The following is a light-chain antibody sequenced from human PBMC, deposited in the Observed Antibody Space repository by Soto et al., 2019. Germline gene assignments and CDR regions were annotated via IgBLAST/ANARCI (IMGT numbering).Light chain of an antibody. CDR3: QQYYSAPWT. Sequence: DIVMTQSPDFLTVSLGERATINCKSSRNVLYTSNTKNYLAWYQQKPGQPPKLLIYWASTRESGVPDRFSGSGSGTDFTLTISSLQAEDVAVYYCQQYYSAPWTFGQGTKVDIX. V-gene: IGKV4-1*01. J-gene: IGKJ1*01. CDR2: WAS. CDR1: RNVLYTSNTKNY.